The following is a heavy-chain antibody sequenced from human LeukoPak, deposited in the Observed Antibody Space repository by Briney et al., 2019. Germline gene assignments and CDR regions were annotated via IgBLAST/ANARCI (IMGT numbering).Heavy chain of an antibody. CDR3: ARGDASMATGFNY. Sequence: GESLKISCQTSGFTFTNYWIGWVRQMPGKGLELIGIIYPGDSDTKYSPSFRGQVTMSADKSTSTAYLQWGSLKASDTAMYFCARGDASMATGFNYWGQGTLVTVSS. J-gene: IGHJ4*01. D-gene: IGHD6-6*01. V-gene: IGHV5-51*01. CDR2: IYPGDSDT. CDR1: GFTFTNYW.